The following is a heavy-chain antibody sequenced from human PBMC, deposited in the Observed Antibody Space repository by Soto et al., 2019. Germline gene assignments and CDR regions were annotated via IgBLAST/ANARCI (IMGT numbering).Heavy chain of an antibody. CDR2: LSAYNGNK. CDR1: GYTFSSFG. CDR3: ARDQVGATGDY. J-gene: IGHJ4*02. Sequence: GGPVEGSCKGSGYTFSSFGISWVRQAPGQGLEWMGWLSAYNGNKNYAQKVQGRVTMTTDTSTNTAYMELRSLRSDDTAVYYCARDQVGATGDYWGQGTLVTVSS. D-gene: IGHD1-26*01. V-gene: IGHV1-18*01.